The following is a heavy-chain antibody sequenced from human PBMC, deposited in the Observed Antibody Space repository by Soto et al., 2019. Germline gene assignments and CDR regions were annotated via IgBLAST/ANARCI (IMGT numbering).Heavy chain of an antibody. CDR1: GYTFTSYY. Sequence: QVQLVQSGAEVKKPGASVKVSCRASGYTFTSYYVHWVRQAPGHGLEWMGIIDPSGGSTSYPEKFQGRVTMTRDTSTRTVYMELSSLRSDDTAVYYCARARGVYCSGGSCYLDYWGQGTLVTVSS. J-gene: IGHJ4*02. V-gene: IGHV1-46*01. CDR3: ARARGVYCSGGSCYLDY. D-gene: IGHD2-15*01. CDR2: IDPSGGST.